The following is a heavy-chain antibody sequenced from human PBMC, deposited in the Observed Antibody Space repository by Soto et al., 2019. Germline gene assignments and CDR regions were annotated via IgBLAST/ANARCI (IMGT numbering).Heavy chain of an antibody. CDR1: GGSISSYY. CDR2: IYYSGST. J-gene: IGHJ4*02. V-gene: IGHV4-59*01. Sequence: SETLSLTCTVSGGSISSYYWSWIRQPPGKGLEWIGYIYYSGSTNYNPSLKSRVTISVDTSKNQFSLKLSSVTAAYTAVYYCAGEAYCGGDCYDHYWGQGTLVTVSS. CDR3: AGEAYCGGDCYDHY. D-gene: IGHD2-21*01.